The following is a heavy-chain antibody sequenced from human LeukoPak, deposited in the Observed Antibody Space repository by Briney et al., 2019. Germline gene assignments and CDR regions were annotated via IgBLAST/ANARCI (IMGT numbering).Heavy chain of an antibody. CDR1: GFTFRNYA. CDR3: TTEED. Sequence: GGSLRLSCAASGFTFRNYALSWVRQAPGKGLRWVSAISGSDSSTYYADSVKGRFTISRDNSKNTLYLQMNSLRAEDTAVYYCTTEEDWGQGTLVTVSS. V-gene: IGHV3-23*01. J-gene: IGHJ4*02. CDR2: ISGSDSST.